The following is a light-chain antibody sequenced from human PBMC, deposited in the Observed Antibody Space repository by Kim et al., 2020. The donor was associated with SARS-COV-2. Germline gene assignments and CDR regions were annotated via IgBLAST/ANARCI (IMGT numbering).Light chain of an antibody. Sequence: SGCPGKTARLTCTGDGRTKKYARWEKQKPGQAPVLVIYKDSERPSGIPERFSGSRTGTTAALTISGAQVEDEADYYCYAAPDNYVVFGGGTKLTVL. V-gene: IGLV3-27*01. CDR3: YAAPDNYVV. J-gene: IGLJ2*01. CDR1: GRTKKY. CDR2: KDS.